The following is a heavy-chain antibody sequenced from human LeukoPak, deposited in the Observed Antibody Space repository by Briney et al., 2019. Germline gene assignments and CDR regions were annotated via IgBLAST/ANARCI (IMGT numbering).Heavy chain of an antibody. J-gene: IGHJ6*03. CDR2: TGGAGRST. D-gene: IGHD3-10*01. V-gene: IGHV3-23*01. CDR3: ARSPRGYYFYMDV. CDR1: GFTFSSHA. Sequence: GGSLRLSCAASGFTFSSHAMSWVRQAPGKGLDWVPITGGAGRSTYYADSVKGRFTISRDNSESTLYLQMNSLRAEDTAVYYCARSPRGYYFYMDVWGKGTTVTVSS.